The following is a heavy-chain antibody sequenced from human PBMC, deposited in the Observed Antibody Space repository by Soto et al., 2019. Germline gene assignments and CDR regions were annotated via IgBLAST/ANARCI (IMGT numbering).Heavy chain of an antibody. CDR3: ARDRALDSGSYLRY. V-gene: IGHV4-4*02. CDR1: GGSISSSNW. Sequence: SETLSLTCAVSGGSISSSNWWSWVRQPPGKGLEWIGEIYHSGSTDYNPSLKSRVTISVDKSKNQFSLKLSSVTAADTAVYYCARDRALDSGSYLRYWGQGTLVTVSS. D-gene: IGHD1-26*01. CDR2: IYHSGST. J-gene: IGHJ4*02.